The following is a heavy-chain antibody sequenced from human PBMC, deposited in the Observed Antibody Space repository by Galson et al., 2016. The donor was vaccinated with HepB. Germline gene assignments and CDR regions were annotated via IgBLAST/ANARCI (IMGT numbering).Heavy chain of an antibody. CDR3: AKDHGGYSGFDY. J-gene: IGHJ4*02. CDR2: ITGDRANA. D-gene: IGHD4-23*01. CDR1: GFTFGTYT. Sequence: SLRLSCAASGFTFGTYTMHWIRQAPGEGLQWVSLITGDRANAYYADSVKGRFTISRDNRKNSLYLQMNSLRTEDTALYYRAKDHGGYSGFDYWGQGTLVTVSS. V-gene: IGHV3-43*01.